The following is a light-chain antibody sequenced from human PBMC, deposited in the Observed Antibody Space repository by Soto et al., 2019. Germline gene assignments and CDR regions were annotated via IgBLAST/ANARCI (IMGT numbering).Light chain of an antibody. CDR1: KNDIGSSDY. CDR2: GVS. Sequence: QSVLTQPASVSASPGQSITISCTGGKNDIGSSDYVSWYQQHPGKAPKLIIYGVSNRPSGTSDRFSGSKSGNTASLTISGLQAEDEADYYCSSSTSSNTLVFGGG. V-gene: IGLV2-14*01. CDR3: SSSTSSNTLV. J-gene: IGLJ3*02.